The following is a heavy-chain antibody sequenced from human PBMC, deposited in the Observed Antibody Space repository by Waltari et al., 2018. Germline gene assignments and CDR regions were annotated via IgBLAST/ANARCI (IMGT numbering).Heavy chain of an antibody. CDR3: ARGLGYCSSNRCFDAFDI. J-gene: IGHJ3*02. Sequence: QVQLQESGPGLVKPSETLSLPCTVSGGSISSYSWAWIRQPPGKGLDWIGYIYYSGTTNYDPSLKSRVTISVDTSKNQFSLKLSSVTAADTAVYYCARGLGYCSSNRCFDAFDIWGQGTMVTVSS. CDR2: IYYSGTT. V-gene: IGHV4-59*01. CDR1: GGSISSYS. D-gene: IGHD2-2*01.